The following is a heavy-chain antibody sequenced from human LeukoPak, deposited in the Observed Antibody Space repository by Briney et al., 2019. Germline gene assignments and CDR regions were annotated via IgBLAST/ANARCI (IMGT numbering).Heavy chain of an antibody. V-gene: IGHV3-23*01. Sequence: GGSLRLSCAASGFTFSSYAMSWVRQAPGKGLEWVSAISGSSGSTYYADSVKGRFTISRDNSKNTLYLQMNSLKTEDTAVYYCTTDVLLWFGGDYWGQGTLVTVSS. CDR3: TTDVLLWFGGDY. CDR2: ISGSSGST. D-gene: IGHD3-10*01. CDR1: GFTFSSYA. J-gene: IGHJ4*02.